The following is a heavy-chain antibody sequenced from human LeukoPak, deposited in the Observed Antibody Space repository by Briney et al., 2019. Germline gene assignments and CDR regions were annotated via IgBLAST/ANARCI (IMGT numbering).Heavy chain of an antibody. J-gene: IGHJ4*02. CDR2: ISSSSSYI. V-gene: IGHV3-21*01. CDR1: GFTFSSYS. CDR3: ARDKGEIDFDY. D-gene: IGHD2/OR15-2a*01. Sequence: GGFLRLSCAASGFTFSSYSMNWVRQAPGKGLEWVSSISSSSSYIYYADSVKGRFTISRDNAKNSLYLQMNSLRAEDTAVYYCARDKGEIDFDYWGQGTLVTVSS.